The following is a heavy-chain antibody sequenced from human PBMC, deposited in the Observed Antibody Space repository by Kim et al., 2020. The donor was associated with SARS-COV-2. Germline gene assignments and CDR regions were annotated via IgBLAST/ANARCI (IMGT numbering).Heavy chain of an antibody. CDR1: GGSISSSSYY. Sequence: SETLSLTCTVSGGSISSSSYYWGWIRQPPGKGLEWIGSIYYSGSTYYNPSLKSRVTISVDTSKNQFSLKLSSVTAADTAVYYCATYFYCGGDCHYDLGAWGQGTLVTVSS. V-gene: IGHV4-39*01. CDR3: ATYFYCGGDCHYDLGA. CDR2: IYYSGST. J-gene: IGHJ5*02. D-gene: IGHD2-21*02.